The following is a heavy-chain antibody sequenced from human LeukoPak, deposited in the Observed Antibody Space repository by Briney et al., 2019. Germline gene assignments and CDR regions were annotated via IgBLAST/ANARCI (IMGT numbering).Heavy chain of an antibody. J-gene: IGHJ4*02. Sequence: GGSLRLSCAASGFTFNNYAMSWVRQGPGKGLEWVSVISGTADTTYYADSVKGRFTISRDNSKNTLYLQMNSLRSDDTAVYYCAKMKTVAAAGSGGNYFDYWGQGTLVTVSS. CDR2: ISGTADTT. D-gene: IGHD6-13*01. V-gene: IGHV3-23*01. CDR1: GFTFNNYA. CDR3: AKMKTVAAAGSGGNYFDY.